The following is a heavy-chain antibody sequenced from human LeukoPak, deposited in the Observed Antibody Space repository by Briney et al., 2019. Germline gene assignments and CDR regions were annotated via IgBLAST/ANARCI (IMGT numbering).Heavy chain of an antibody. CDR3: ARVAAAGPLYGMDV. CDR1: GGSISSYY. V-gene: IGHV4-59*01. Sequence: SETLSLTCTASGGSISSYYWSWIRQPPGKGLEWIGYIYYSGSTNYNPSLKSRVTISVDTSQNQFSLKLSSVTAADTAVYYCARVAAAGPLYGMDVWGQGTTVTVSS. D-gene: IGHD6-13*01. CDR2: IYYSGST. J-gene: IGHJ6*02.